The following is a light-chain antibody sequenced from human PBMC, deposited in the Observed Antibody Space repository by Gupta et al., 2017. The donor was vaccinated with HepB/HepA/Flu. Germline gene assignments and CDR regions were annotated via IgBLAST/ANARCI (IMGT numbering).Light chain of an antibody. Sequence: EIVLTQSPATLSLSPGERATLSCRASQGVASYLAWYQQKPGQAPRLLFYDASNRATGIPARFSGSGSGTDFTLTISSLEPEDFAVYYCQQRINWPLTFGQGTAVEI. CDR2: DAS. CDR3: QQRINWPLT. V-gene: IGKV3-11*01. J-gene: IGKJ1*01. CDR1: QGVASY.